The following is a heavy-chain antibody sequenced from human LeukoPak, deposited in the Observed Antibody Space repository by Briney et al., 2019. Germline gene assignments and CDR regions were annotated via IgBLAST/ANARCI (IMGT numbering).Heavy chain of an antibody. V-gene: IGHV3-30*02. CDR2: IRYDGSNK. Sequence: GGSLXXXXXAXGFTFSSYGXHWVRQAPGKGVEWVAFIRYDGSNKYYGESVKGGFTISRDNSKKRLYMQMKSLRVEDTAVYYCAKDYYDSSGVDYWGQGTLVTVSS. CDR3: AKDYYDSSGVDY. CDR1: GFTFSSYG. D-gene: IGHD3-22*01. J-gene: IGHJ4*02.